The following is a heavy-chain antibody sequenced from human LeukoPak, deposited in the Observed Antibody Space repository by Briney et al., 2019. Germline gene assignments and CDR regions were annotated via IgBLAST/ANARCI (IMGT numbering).Heavy chain of an antibody. J-gene: IGHJ4*02. V-gene: IGHV4-59*12. D-gene: IGHD2-21*02. CDR3: ARDDGRGVVTPY. CDR1: GGSISSYY. CDR2: IYYSGRT. Sequence: TSETLSLTCTVSGGSISSYYWSWIRQPPGKGLEWIGIIYYSGRTFYNPSLKSRVAISVDTSKNQFSLNLISVTAADTAVYYCARDDGRGVVTPYWGQGTLVTVSS.